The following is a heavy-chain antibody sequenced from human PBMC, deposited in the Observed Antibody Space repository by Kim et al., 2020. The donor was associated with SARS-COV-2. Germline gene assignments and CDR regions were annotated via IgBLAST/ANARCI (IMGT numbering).Heavy chain of an antibody. J-gene: IGHJ6*02. CDR2: ISWNSGSI. Sequence: GGSLRLSCAASGFTFDDYAMHWVRQAPGKGLEWVSGISWNSGSIGYADSVKGRFTISRDNAKNSLYLQMNSLRAEDTALYYCAKDARYCGGDCSSYGMDVWGQGTTVTVSS. V-gene: IGHV3-9*01. CDR3: AKDARYCGGDCSSYGMDV. D-gene: IGHD2-21*01. CDR1: GFTFDDYA.